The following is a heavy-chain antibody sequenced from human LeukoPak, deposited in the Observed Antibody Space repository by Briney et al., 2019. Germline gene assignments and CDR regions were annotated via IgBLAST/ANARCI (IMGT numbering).Heavy chain of an antibody. CDR1: GFTFSSYS. D-gene: IGHD1-26*01. CDR2: ISSSSNYK. V-gene: IGHV3-21*01. Sequence: SGGSLRLSCAVSGFTFSSYSMNWVRQAPGKGLEWVSSISSSSNYKYYADSVKGRFTISRDNAKNSLYLQMNSLRAEDTAVYYCARDVSGSNPVGVYYFDYWGQGTLVTVSS. J-gene: IGHJ4*02. CDR3: ARDVSGSNPVGVYYFDY.